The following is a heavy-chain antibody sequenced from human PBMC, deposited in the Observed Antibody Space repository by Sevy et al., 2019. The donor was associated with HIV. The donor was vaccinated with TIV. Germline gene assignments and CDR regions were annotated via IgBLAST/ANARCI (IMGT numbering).Heavy chain of an antibody. Sequence: GGSLILSCAASGFTFSDHYMEWVRHAPGKGLEWVGRTRNKADSYTTEYAASVKGRFTISRDDSKNSLYLQMNSLKTEDTAVYYCATHAGIAAAGRVFDYWGQGSLVTVSS. CDR1: GFTFSDHY. D-gene: IGHD6-13*01. CDR2: TRNKADSYTT. CDR3: ATHAGIAAAGRVFDY. V-gene: IGHV3-72*01. J-gene: IGHJ4*02.